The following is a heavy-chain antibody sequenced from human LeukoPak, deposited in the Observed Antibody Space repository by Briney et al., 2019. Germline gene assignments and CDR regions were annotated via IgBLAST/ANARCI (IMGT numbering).Heavy chain of an antibody. D-gene: IGHD3-10*01. V-gene: IGHV4-38-2*02. CDR1: GYSTSSGYY. CDR2: ISHSGST. Sequence: SETLSLTCTVSGYSTSSGYYWGWIRQPPGKGLEWIGSISHSGSTYYNPSLRSRVTISVDTSKNQFSLKLSSVTAADTAVYYCARKPYYGSGSDFDYWGQGTLVTVSS. CDR3: ARKPYYGSGSDFDY. J-gene: IGHJ4*02.